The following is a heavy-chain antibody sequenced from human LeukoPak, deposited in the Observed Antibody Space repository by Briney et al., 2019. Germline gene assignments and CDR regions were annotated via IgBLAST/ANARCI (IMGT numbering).Heavy chain of an antibody. CDR3: ARDRYTSGSFHYYYYMDV. V-gene: IGHV4-38-2*02. D-gene: IGHD3-10*01. Sequence: SETLSLTCTVSGYSISSGYYWGWIRQPPGKGLEWIGSIYHSGSTYYNPSLKSRVTMSVDTSKNQLSLKLSSVTAADTAVYYCARDRYTSGSFHYYYYMDVWGKGTTVTISS. J-gene: IGHJ6*03. CDR1: GYSISSGYY. CDR2: IYHSGST.